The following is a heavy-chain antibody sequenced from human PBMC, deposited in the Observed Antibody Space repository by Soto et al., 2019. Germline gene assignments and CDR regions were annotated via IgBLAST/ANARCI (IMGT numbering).Heavy chain of an antibody. V-gene: IGHV4-59*01. CDR2: MFYSGVT. J-gene: IGHJ4*02. Sequence: PSETLSLTCTVSDGSISGYYWTWIRQPPGKGLEWIGYMFYSGVTNYNPSLKSRVTLSVDTSKNQFSLKLRSVTAADTAVYYCARVGSSGWSPDYWGRGTLVTVSS. CDR1: DGSISGYY. D-gene: IGHD6-19*01. CDR3: ARVGSSGWSPDY.